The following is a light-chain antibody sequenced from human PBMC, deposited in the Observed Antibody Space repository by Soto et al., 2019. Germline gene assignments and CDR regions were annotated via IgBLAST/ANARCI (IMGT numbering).Light chain of an antibody. Sequence: QSALTQPASLSGSPGQSITISCTGTSTDIGSYNYVSWYQQHPGKAPKLMIFDVSYRPSGISDRFSGSKSGNTASLTISGLQHEDEADYYCSSYGASSTLFGGGTQLTVL. CDR3: SSYGASSTL. J-gene: IGLJ7*01. V-gene: IGLV2-14*03. CDR1: STDIGSYNY. CDR2: DVS.